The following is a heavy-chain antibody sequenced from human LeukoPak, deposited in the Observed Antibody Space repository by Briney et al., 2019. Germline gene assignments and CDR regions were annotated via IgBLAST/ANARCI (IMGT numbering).Heavy chain of an antibody. V-gene: IGHV1-69*13. CDR3: GGGGGGGANKFDY. D-gene: IGHD4/OR15-4a*01. CDR2: IIPIFGTA. CDR1: GGTFSSYA. J-gene: IGHJ4*02. Sequence: SVKVSCKASGGTFSSYAISWVRQAPGQGLEWMGGIIPIFGTANYAQKFQGRVTITADESTSTAYMELSSLRSEDTAVYYWGGGGGGGANKFDYWGQGTLVTVSS.